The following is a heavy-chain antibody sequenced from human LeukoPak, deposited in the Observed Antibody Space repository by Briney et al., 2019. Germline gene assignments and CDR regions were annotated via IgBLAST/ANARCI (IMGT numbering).Heavy chain of an antibody. Sequence: SETLSLTCTVSGGSISSYYWGWIRQPPGKGLEWIGYIYYSGSTNYNPSLKSRVTISVDTSKNQFSLKLSSVTAADTAVYYCARHGGSSWYRHPDYWGQGTLVTVSS. J-gene: IGHJ4*02. V-gene: IGHV4-59*08. D-gene: IGHD6-13*01. CDR2: IYYSGST. CDR1: GGSISSYY. CDR3: ARHGGSSWYRHPDY.